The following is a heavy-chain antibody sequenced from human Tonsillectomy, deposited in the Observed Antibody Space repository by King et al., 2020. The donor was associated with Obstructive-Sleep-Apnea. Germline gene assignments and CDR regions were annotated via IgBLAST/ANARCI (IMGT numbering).Heavy chain of an antibody. Sequence: QLVQSGAEVKKPGASVKVSCKASGYTFTGYYMHWVRQAPGQGLEWMGWINPNSGGTNYAQKFQGRVTMTRDTSISTAYIELSRLRSDDTAVYYCARDLGYCSSTSCYNWFDPWGQGTLVTVSS. CDR2: INPNSGGT. V-gene: IGHV1-2*02. J-gene: IGHJ5*02. D-gene: IGHD2-2*01. CDR3: ARDLGYCSSTSCYNWFDP. CDR1: GYTFTGYY.